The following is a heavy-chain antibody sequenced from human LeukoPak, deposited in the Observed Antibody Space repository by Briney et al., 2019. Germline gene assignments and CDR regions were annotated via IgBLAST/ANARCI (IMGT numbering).Heavy chain of an antibody. Sequence: SETLSLTCTVSGGSISSSSYYWSWIRQPAGKGLEWIGRIYTSGSTNYNPSLKSRVTMSVDTSKNQFSLKLSSVTAADTAVYYCAREARWLRFSYYHYFDYWGQGTLVTVSS. D-gene: IGHD5-12*01. CDR3: AREARWLRFSYYHYFDY. CDR1: GGSISSSSYY. CDR2: IYTSGST. J-gene: IGHJ4*02. V-gene: IGHV4-61*02.